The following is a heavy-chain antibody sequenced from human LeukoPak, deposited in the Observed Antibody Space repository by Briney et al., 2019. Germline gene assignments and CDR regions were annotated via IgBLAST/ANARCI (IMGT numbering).Heavy chain of an antibody. CDR2: ISYDGSNK. D-gene: IGHD5-18*01. J-gene: IGHJ6*03. CDR1: GFTFSSYA. V-gene: IGHV3-30*04. Sequence: PGGSLRLSCAASGFTFSSYAMHWVRQAPGKGLEWVAVISYDGSNKYYADSVKGRFTISRDNSKNTLYLQMNSLRAEDTAVYYCARDPSYSYGPYYYYYMDVWGKGTTVTVSS. CDR3: ARDPSYSYGPYYYYYMDV.